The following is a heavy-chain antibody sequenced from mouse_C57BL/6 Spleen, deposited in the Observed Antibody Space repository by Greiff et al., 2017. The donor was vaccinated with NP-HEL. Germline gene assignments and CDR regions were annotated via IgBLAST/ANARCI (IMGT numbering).Heavy chain of an antibody. J-gene: IGHJ3*01. CDR1: GYAFSSSW. D-gene: IGHD2-3*01. CDR3: ARSRADDGPFAY. V-gene: IGHV1-82*01. Sequence: VKLQESGPELVEPGASVKISCKASGYAFSSSWMNWVKQRPGKGLEWIGRIYPGDGDTNYNGKFKGKATLTADKSSSTAYMQLSSLTSEDSAVYFCARSRADDGPFAYWGQGTLVTVSA. CDR2: IYPGDGDT.